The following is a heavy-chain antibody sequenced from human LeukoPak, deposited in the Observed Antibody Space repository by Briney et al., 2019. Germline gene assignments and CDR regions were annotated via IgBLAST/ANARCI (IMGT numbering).Heavy chain of an antibody. D-gene: IGHD3-9*01. CDR3: ARSLNYDILTEGYYFDY. V-gene: IGHV3-21*01. Sequence: GGSLRLSCAASGFTFSSYSMNWVRQAPGKGLEWVSSISSSSSYIYYADSVKGRFTISRDNAKNSLYLQMNSLRAEDTAVYYCARSLNYDILTEGYYFDYWGQGTLVTVSS. J-gene: IGHJ4*02. CDR2: ISSSSSYI. CDR1: GFTFSSYS.